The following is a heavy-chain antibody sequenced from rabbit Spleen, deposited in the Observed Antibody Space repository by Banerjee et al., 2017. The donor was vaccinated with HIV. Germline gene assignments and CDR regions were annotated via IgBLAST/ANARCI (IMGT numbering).Heavy chain of an antibody. V-gene: IGHV1S40*01. CDR1: GFSFSYSDY. CDR2: IDTGSSGFT. Sequence: QSLEESGGDLVKPGASLTLTCTASGFSFSYSDYMCWVRQAPGKGLEWIGCIDTGSSGFTYFASWAQGRFTISKTSSTTVTLQMTSLTAADTATYFCARNYVNVFDPWGPGTLVTVS. D-gene: IGHD1-1*01. J-gene: IGHJ2*01. CDR3: ARNYVNVFDP.